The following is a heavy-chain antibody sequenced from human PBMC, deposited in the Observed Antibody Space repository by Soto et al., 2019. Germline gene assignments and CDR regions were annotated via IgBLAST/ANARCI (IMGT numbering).Heavy chain of an antibody. CDR1: CYTFSSYG. CDR2: ISAYNGNT. Sequence: GAAGKVSCKASCYTFSSYGISWGRQAPGQGLEWMGWISAYNGNTNYAQKLQGKVTMTTDTSTSTAYMELRSLRSDDTAVYYCARDLGGWHDYWGQGTLVTVSS. D-gene: IGHD2-15*01. V-gene: IGHV1-18*01. CDR3: ARDLGGWHDY. J-gene: IGHJ4*02.